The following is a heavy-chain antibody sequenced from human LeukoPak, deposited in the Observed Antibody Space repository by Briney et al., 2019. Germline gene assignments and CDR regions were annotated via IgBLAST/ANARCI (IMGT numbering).Heavy chain of an antibody. D-gene: IGHD2-15*01. Sequence: SETLSLTCTVSGGSVSRGSYYWSWIRQPPGKGLEWIGCIYYSGSTNYNPSLKSRVTISVDTSKNQFSLKLSSVTAADTAVYYCARDPRSSGYCSGGSCSDWFDPWGQGTLVTVSS. CDR1: GGSVSRGSYY. CDR3: ARDPRSSGYCSGGSCSDWFDP. J-gene: IGHJ5*02. V-gene: IGHV4-61*01. CDR2: IYYSGST.